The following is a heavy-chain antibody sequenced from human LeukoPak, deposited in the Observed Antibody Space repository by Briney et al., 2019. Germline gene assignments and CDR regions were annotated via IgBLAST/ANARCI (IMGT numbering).Heavy chain of an antibody. CDR2: ISYDGSNK. Sequence: GGSLRLSCAASGFTFSSYGMHWVRQAPGKGLEWVAVISYDGSNKYYADSVKGRFTISRDNSKNTLYLQMNSLRAEDTAVYYCAIHLFGEPGAALFDYWGQGTLVTVSS. CDR1: GFTFSSYG. J-gene: IGHJ4*02. D-gene: IGHD3-10*02. V-gene: IGHV3-30*03. CDR3: AIHLFGEPGAALFDY.